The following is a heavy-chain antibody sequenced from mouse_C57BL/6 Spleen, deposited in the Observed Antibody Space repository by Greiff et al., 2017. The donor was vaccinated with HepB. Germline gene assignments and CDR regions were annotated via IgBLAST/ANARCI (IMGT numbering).Heavy chain of an antibody. CDR1: GYAFSSSW. D-gene: IGHD1-1*01. CDR3: ARYYYGHYFDY. V-gene: IGHV1-82*01. CDR2: IYPGDGDT. J-gene: IGHJ2*01. Sequence: QVQLQQSGPELVKPGASVKISCKASGYAFSSSWMNWVKQRPGKGLEWIGRIYPGDGDTNYNGKFKGKATLTADKSSSTAYMQLSSLASEDSAVYFCARYYYGHYFDYWGQGTTLTVSS.